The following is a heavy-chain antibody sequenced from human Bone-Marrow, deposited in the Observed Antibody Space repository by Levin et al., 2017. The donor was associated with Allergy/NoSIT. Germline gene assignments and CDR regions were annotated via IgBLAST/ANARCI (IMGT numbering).Heavy chain of an antibody. CDR3: ARSQQATVTAPDF. CDR2: MYSGGRT. Sequence: GESLKISCAASGFTVSSNSMSWVRQTPGKGLEWLSVMYSGGRTYYADSVKGRFTISRDNSKNTVHLQMNGLRAEDTAVYYCARSQQATVTAPDFWGQGTLVTVSS. J-gene: IGHJ4*02. D-gene: IGHD4-17*01. CDR1: GFTVSSNS. V-gene: IGHV3-53*01.